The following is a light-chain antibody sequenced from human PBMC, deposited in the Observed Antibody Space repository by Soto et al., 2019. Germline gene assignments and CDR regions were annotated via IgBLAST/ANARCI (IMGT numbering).Light chain of an antibody. CDR3: QQSHSPPLT. V-gene: IGKV1-39*01. CDR1: QFIEAY. Sequence: DIQMTQSPSSLSASVGDRVSITCRASQFIEAYVNWYQQKPGKAPKLLIFAASNLQSGVPSRFSGSASGTDFTLTNSGLQPEDFATYHCQQSHSPPLTFGEGTKVEV. CDR2: AAS. J-gene: IGKJ4*01.